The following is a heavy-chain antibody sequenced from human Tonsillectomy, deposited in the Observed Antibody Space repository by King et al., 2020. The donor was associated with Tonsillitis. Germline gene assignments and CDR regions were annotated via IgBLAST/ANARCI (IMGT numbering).Heavy chain of an antibody. J-gene: IGHJ3*02. CDR3: ATKSGTEGDAFDI. D-gene: IGHD3-10*01. V-gene: IGHV1-8*01. CDR2: MNPNSGNT. CDR1: GYTFTSYD. Sequence: VQLVESGAEVKKPGASVKVSCKASGYTFTSYDINWVRQATGQGLEWMGWMNPNSGNTGYAQKFQGRVTMTMNTSISTAYMELSSLRSEDTAVYYCATKSGTEGDAFDIWGQGTMVTVSS.